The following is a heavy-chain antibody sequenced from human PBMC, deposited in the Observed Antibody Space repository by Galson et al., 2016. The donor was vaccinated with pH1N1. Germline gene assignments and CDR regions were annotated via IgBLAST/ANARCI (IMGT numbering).Heavy chain of an antibody. Sequence: QSGAEVKKPGESLKISCKGSGYSFTSYWIAWVRQMPGKGLEWMGIIYPGDSDTRYSPSFQGQVTISADKSINTAYLQWSSLKASDTAMYYCAGIGSDDPIYYYYMGVWGKGTTVTVSS. CDR2: IYPGDSDT. CDR3: AGIGSDDPIYYYYMGV. D-gene: IGHD2-21*01. J-gene: IGHJ6*03. V-gene: IGHV5-51*01. CDR1: GYSFTSYW.